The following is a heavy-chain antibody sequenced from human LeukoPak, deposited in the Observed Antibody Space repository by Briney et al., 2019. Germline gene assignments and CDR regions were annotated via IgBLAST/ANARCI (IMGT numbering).Heavy chain of an antibody. CDR1: GFTFSSYG. Sequence: PGESLRLSCAASGFTFSSYGMHWVRQAPGKGLEWVAVIWYDGSNKYYADSVKGRFTISRDNSKNTLYLQMNSLRAEDTAVCYCVRVWPKGTFDYWGQGTLVTVSS. CDR3: VRVWPKGTFDY. D-gene: IGHD2-21*01. V-gene: IGHV3-33*01. CDR2: IWYDGSNK. J-gene: IGHJ4*02.